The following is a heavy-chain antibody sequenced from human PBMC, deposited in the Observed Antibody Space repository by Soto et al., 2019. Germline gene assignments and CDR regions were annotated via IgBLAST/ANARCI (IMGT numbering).Heavy chain of an antibody. CDR2: ISYDGTNK. Sequence: GGSLRLSRAASRFTFSDYAMHWVRQAPGKALEWVAVISYDGTNKYFADSVRGRFTISRDNSKNTVYLQMNSLRSEDTGLYYCAKDRKYYAAYAMDVWGLGTTVTVSS. CDR3: AKDRKYYAAYAMDV. D-gene: IGHD1-26*01. V-gene: IGHV3-30-3*01. J-gene: IGHJ6*02. CDR1: RFTFSDYA.